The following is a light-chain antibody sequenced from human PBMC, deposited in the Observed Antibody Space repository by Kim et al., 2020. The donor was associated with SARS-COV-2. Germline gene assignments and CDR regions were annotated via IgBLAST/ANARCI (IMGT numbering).Light chain of an antibody. J-gene: IGKJ4*01. CDR3: QQYGGY. CDR1: QNIYSKY. Sequence: LSLSPHEGTTPSCRASQNIYSKYMTCSQQRPSQTPTLLLYSTSNRATGIPDRVGGSGSGTDFTLSISRLKPVDFAIYYCQQYGGYFGGGTKVDIK. V-gene: IGKV3-20*01. CDR2: STS.